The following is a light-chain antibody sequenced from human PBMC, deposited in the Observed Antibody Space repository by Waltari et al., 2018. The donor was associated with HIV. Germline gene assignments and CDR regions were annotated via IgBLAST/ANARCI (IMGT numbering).Light chain of an antibody. CDR3: CSYAGSFTLL. CDR1: FRDVGGYNF. CDR2: DVN. Sequence: QSALTQPRSVSGSPGQSVTISCSGTFRDVGGYNFVSWYQQHSGKAPKLVIFDVNKRTSGVPDRFSGSKAGNTASLTVSGLQAEDEADYFCCSYAGSFTLLFGGGTNLAVL. V-gene: IGLV2-11*01. J-gene: IGLJ3*02.